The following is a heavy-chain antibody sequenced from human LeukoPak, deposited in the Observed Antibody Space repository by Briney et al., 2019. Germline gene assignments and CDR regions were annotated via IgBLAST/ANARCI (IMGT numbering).Heavy chain of an antibody. D-gene: IGHD3-22*01. V-gene: IGHV4-4*02. Sequence: SETLSLTCTVSGDSISSNYWWTWVRQPPGKGLEWIGEIHHSGSTNYSPSLKSRVTVSVDNSRNDFSLSLTSVSAADTAVYYCARGIPGYFGTSGYYYEYWGQGTLVTVSS. J-gene: IGHJ4*02. CDR3: ARGIPGYFGTSGYYYEY. CDR1: GDSISSNYW. CDR2: IHHSGST.